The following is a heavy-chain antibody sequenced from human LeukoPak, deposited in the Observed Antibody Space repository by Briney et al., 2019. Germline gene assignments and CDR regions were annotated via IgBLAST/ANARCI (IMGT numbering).Heavy chain of an antibody. CDR1: GGSFSGYY. Sequence: SETLSLTCAVYGGSFSGYYWSWIRQPPGKGLEWIGEINHSGSTNYNPSLKSRGTISVDTSKNKFSLKLSSVTAADTAVYYCARGPYYDFWSGYHPRFDYWGQGTLVTVSS. CDR2: INHSGST. V-gene: IGHV4-34*01. D-gene: IGHD3-3*01. CDR3: ARGPYYDFWSGYHPRFDY. J-gene: IGHJ4*02.